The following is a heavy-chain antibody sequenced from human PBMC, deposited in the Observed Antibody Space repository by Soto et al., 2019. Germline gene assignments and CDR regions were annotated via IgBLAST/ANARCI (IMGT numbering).Heavy chain of an antibody. CDR2: ISYDGSNK. V-gene: IGHV3-30*18. CDR1: GFTFSSYG. D-gene: IGHD3-10*01. Sequence: GGSLRLSCAASGFTFSSYGMHWVRQAPGKGLEWVAVISYDGSNKYYADSVKGRFTISRDNSKNTLYLQMNSLRAEDTAVYYCAKDGPILLWFGESPLYYYMDVWGKGTTVTVSS. CDR3: AKDGPILLWFGESPLYYYMDV. J-gene: IGHJ6*03.